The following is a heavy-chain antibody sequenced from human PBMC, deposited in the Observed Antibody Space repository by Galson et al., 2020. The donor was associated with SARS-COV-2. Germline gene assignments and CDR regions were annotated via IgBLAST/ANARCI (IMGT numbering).Heavy chain of an antibody. Sequence: GGSLRLSCAASGLTFSSYAMSWVRQAPGKGLEWVSAISGSGGSTYYADSVKVRFTISRDNSKNTLYLPMNSLRAEDTAVYYCAKALTYYDFWSGYETHSDAFDIWGQGTIVTVAA. D-gene: IGHD3-3*01. V-gene: IGHV3-23*01. CDR3: AKALTYYDFWSGYETHSDAFDI. J-gene: IGHJ3*02. CDR1: GLTFSSYA. CDR2: ISGSGGST.